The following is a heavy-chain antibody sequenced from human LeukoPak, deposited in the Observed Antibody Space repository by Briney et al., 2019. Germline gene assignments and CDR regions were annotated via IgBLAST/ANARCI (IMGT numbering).Heavy chain of an antibody. CDR3: ATEYYYGSGSSLD. CDR2: FDPEDGET. J-gene: IGHJ4*02. D-gene: IGHD3-10*01. CDR1: GYTLTELS. V-gene: IGHV1-24*01. Sequence: ASVKVSCKVSGYTLTELSMHWVRQAPGKGLGWMGGFDPEDGETIYAQKFQGRVTMTEDTSTDTAYMELSSLRSEDTAVCYCATEYYYGSGSSLDWGQGTLVTVSS.